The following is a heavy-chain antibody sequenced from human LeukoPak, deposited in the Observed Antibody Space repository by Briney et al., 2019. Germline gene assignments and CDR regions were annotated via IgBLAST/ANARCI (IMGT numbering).Heavy chain of an antibody. J-gene: IGHJ4*02. CDR3: ARDYDFLSGYYTEATYFDY. CDR2: ISSSSSTI. Sequence: GESLRLSCAASGFTFSSYSMNWVRQAPGKGLEWVSYISSSSSTIYYADSVKGRFTISRDNAKNSLYLQMNSLRAEDTAVYYCARDYDFLSGYYTEATYFDYWGQGTLVTVSS. V-gene: IGHV3-48*01. D-gene: IGHD3-3*01. CDR1: GFTFSSYS.